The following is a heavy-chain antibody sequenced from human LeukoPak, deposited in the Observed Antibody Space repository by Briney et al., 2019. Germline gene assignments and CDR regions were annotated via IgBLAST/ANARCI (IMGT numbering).Heavy chain of an antibody. CDR3: ARSPDYGDYYYYGMDV. Sequence: SGGSLRLSCAASGFTFCSYAMHWVRQAPGKGLEWVAVISYDGSNKYYADSVKGRFTISRDNSKNTLYLQMNSLRAEDTAVYYCARSPDYGDYYYYGMDVWGQGTTVTVSS. D-gene: IGHD4-17*01. CDR2: ISYDGSNK. J-gene: IGHJ6*02. V-gene: IGHV3-30*04. CDR1: GFTFCSYA.